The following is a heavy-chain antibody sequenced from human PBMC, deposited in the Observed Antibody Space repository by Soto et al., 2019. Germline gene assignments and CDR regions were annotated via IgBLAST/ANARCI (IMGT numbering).Heavy chain of an antibody. J-gene: IGHJ4*02. CDR1: GFTFSNYG. CDR2: ISYDGSNK. V-gene: IGHV3-30*03. CDR3: ARGTYDFRSGYYSFDF. Sequence: PGGSLRLSCAASGFTFSNYGMHWVRQAPGKGLEWVAVISYDGSNKYYADSVKGRFTISRDNSKNTLYLQMNSLRAEDTAVYYCARGTYDFRSGYYSFDFWGQGTQVTISS. D-gene: IGHD3-3*01.